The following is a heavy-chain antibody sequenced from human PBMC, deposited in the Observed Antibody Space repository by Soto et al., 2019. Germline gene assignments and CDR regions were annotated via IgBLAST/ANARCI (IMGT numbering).Heavy chain of an antibody. CDR2: ISGSGGST. Sequence: EVQLLESGGGLVQPGGSLRLSCAASGFTFSNYAMNWVRQAPGKGLEWVSSISGSGGSTYYADSVKGRFTISRDNSKNTLSLQMNSLRAEDTAVYYGAKGWSDYCDCGGQGTLVTVSS. D-gene: IGHD2-15*01. CDR3: AKGWSDYCDC. J-gene: IGHJ4*02. V-gene: IGHV3-23*01. CDR1: GFTFSNYA.